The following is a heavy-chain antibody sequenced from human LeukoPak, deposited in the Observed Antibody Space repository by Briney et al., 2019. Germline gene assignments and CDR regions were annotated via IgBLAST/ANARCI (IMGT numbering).Heavy chain of an antibody. D-gene: IGHD6-19*01. J-gene: IGHJ5*02. CDR2: INPNSGGT. V-gene: IGHV1-2*02. Sequence: GASVKVSCKASGYTFTGYYMHWVRQAPGQGLEWMGWINPNSGGTNYAQKFQGRVTMTRDTSISTAYMELSRLRSDDTAVYYCASDGLGGWYDSWFDPWGQGTLVTVSS. CDR3: ASDGLGGWYDSWFDP. CDR1: GYTFTGYY.